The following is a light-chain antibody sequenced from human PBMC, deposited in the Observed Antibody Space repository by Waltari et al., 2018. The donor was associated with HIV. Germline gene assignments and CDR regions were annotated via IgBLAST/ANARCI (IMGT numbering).Light chain of an antibody. V-gene: IGLV2-23*01. CDR1: SSDVGSYNF. Sequence: QSALTQPASVSGSPGQSITISCTGTSSDVGSYNFVSWYQQHPGNAPKLIIYECDKRPAGVSYRFSGSKSGSTASLTISVLQAEDEADYYCCSYAGSSTYVVFGGGTQLTVL. J-gene: IGLJ2*01. CDR2: ECD. CDR3: CSYAGSSTYVV.